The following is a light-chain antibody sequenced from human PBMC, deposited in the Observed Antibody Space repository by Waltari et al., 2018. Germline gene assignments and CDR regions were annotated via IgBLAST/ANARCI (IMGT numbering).Light chain of an antibody. CDR3: QQSYSTPRT. V-gene: IGKV1-39*01. J-gene: IGKJ1*01. CDR1: QSISSY. CDR2: AAS. Sequence: DIQMTQSPSSLSASVGDRVTITCRASQSISSYLNWYQQKPGKAPKLLSYAASSVQSGVPSRFSGSVSGTDYTITISSRQPEDFATYYCQQSYSTPRTFGQGTKVEIK.